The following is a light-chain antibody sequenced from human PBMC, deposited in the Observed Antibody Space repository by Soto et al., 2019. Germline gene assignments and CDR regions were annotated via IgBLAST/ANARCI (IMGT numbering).Light chain of an antibody. CDR3: QQYNNWPPLT. V-gene: IGKV3-15*01. J-gene: IGKJ4*01. CDR2: GAS. CDR1: QRVSSN. Sequence: EIVMTQSPATLSVSPGERATLSCRASQRVSSNLAWYQQTPGQAPRLLIYGASTRATAIPARFSGSGSGTECTLTISSLQSEDFAVNYCQQYNNWPPLTFGGGTKVEIK.